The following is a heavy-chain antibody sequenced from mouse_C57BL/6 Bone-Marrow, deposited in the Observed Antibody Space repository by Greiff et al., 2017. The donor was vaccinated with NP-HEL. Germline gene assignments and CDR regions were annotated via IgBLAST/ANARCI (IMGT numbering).Heavy chain of an antibody. CDR3: AGTTVVDHWYCDD. V-gene: IGHV3-3*01. CDR1: GFSINSDCY. D-gene: IGHD1-1*01. J-gene: IGHJ1*03. Sequence: EVKLMESGPSLVRPSQTLSLTCTVTGFSINSDCYWIWIRQFPGNNLEYIGYTFYSGITYYNPSLESRTYITRYTSKNQFSLKVRSVTTEDTATDYCAGTTVVDHWYCDDWGTGTTVTVSS. CDR2: TFYSGIT.